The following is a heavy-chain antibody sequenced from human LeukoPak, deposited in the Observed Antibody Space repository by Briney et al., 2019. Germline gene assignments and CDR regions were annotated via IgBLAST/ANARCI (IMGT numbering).Heavy chain of an antibody. J-gene: IGHJ4*02. CDR1: GFTFSSYS. D-gene: IGHD3-3*01. CDR3: ARDRYYDFWSGSPFDY. Sequence: GGSLRLSCAASGFTFSSYSMNWVRQAPGKGLEWVSSISSSSSYIYYADSVKGRFTVSRDHAKNSLYLQMNSLRAEDTAVYYCARDRYYDFWSGSPFDYWGQGTLVTVSS. V-gene: IGHV3-21*01. CDR2: ISSSSSYI.